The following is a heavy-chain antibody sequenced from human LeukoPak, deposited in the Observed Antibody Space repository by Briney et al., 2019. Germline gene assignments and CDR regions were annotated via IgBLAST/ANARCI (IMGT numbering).Heavy chain of an antibody. V-gene: IGHV4-61*02. CDR3: ARDGMTTVPFDI. Sequence: SQTLSLTCTVSGGSISSGSYYWSWLRQPAGKGLEWIGRIYTSGSTNYNPSLKSRVTISVDTSKNQFSLKPSSVTAADTAVYYCARDGMTTVPFDIWGQGTMVTVSS. D-gene: IGHD4-17*01. CDR1: GGSISSGSYY. CDR2: IYTSGST. J-gene: IGHJ3*02.